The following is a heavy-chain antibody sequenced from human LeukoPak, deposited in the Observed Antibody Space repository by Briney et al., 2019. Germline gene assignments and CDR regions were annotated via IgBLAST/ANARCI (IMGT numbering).Heavy chain of an antibody. J-gene: IGHJ4*02. D-gene: IGHD6-19*01. V-gene: IGHV3-21*01. CDR3: ARAIAVAGLNY. Sequence: PGGSLRLSCAASGFTFSSYSMNWVRQAPGKGLDWVSSVSSSSSYIYYADSVTGRFTFSKDNAKNSLYLQMNSLRADDTAVYYCARAIAVAGLNYWGQGTLVTVSS. CDR2: VSSSSSYI. CDR1: GFTFSSYS.